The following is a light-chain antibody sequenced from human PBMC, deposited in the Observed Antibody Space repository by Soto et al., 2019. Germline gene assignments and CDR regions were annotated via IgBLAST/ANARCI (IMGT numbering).Light chain of an antibody. V-gene: IGLV2-14*01. CDR1: SSDIGAYNY. CDR3: TSYSRYSVLV. Sequence: QSVLTQPASVSGSPGQSITISCTGTSSDIGAYNYVSWYQQHPGKAPKLMIYEVSNRPSGVSNRFSGSKSGNTASLTISGLQAEDEADYYCTSYSRYSVLVFGGGTKVTVL. CDR2: EVS. J-gene: IGLJ3*02.